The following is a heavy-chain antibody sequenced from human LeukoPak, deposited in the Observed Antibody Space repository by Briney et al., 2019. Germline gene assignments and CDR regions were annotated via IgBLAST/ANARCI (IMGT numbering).Heavy chain of an antibody. D-gene: IGHD6-6*01. V-gene: IGHV4-34*01. J-gene: IGHJ4*02. CDR3: ARGDLAARMGY. CDR2: INPGGST. CDR1: GGSFSGYF. Sequence: SETLSLTCAVYGGSFSGYFCTWIRQPPGKGLEWIGEINPGGSTNYNPSLKSRVTISIDTSKNQFSLKLSSVTAADTAVYYCARGDLAARMGYWGQGTLVTVSS.